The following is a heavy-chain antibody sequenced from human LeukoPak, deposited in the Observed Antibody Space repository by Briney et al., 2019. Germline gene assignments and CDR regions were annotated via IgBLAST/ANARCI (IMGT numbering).Heavy chain of an antibody. Sequence: GESLKISCKGSGYSFTSYWIGWVRQMPGKGLEWMRIIYPGDSDTRYSPSFQGQVTISADKSISTAYLQWSSLKASDTAMYYCARTPMVRGVIKYGMDVWGKGTTVTVSS. CDR1: GYSFTSYW. D-gene: IGHD3-10*01. J-gene: IGHJ6*04. CDR3: ARTPMVRGVIKYGMDV. V-gene: IGHV5-51*01. CDR2: IYPGDSDT.